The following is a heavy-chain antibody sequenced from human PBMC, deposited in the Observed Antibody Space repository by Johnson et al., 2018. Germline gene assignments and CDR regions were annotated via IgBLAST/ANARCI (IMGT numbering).Heavy chain of an antibody. V-gene: IGHV3-7*03. CDR2: IKQDGSEK. CDR1: GFTFSSYW. CDR3: AKDQYDSTLRYFQH. J-gene: IGHJ1*01. D-gene: IGHD2/OR15-2a*01. Sequence: VQLVESGGGLVKPGGSLRLSCAASGFTFSSYWMSWVRQAPGKGLEWVANIKQDGSEKYYVDSVKGRFTISRDNAKNSLYLQMNSLRAEDTALYYCAKDQYDSTLRYFQHWGQGTLVTVSS.